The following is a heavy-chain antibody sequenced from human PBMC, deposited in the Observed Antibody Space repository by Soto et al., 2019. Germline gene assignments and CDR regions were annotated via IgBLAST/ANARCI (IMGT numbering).Heavy chain of an antibody. V-gene: IGHV1-3*01. CDR3: ARELQGLYYFDY. CDR1: GYTFISYA. CDR2: INAGNGNT. D-gene: IGHD2-15*01. J-gene: IGHJ4*02. Sequence: ASVKVSCKASGYTFISYAIHWVRQAPGQRLEWMGWINAGNGNTKYSQKFQGRVTITRDASASTAYMELTSLRSEDTAVYYCARELQGLYYFDYWGQGTLVTVSS.